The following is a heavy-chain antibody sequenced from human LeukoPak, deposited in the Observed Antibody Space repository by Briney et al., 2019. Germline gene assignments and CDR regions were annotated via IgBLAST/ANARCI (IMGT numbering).Heavy chain of an antibody. Sequence: GGSLRLSCAASKFTFSSFSMSWVRQAPGKGLEWVSAISGSGGSTYYADSVKGRFTISRDNSKNTLFLQMNSLRAEDTAVYYCAREQLWSPPSYWGQGTLVTVSS. V-gene: IGHV3-23*01. J-gene: IGHJ4*02. CDR2: ISGSGGST. CDR3: AREQLWSPPSY. D-gene: IGHD5-18*01. CDR1: KFTFSSFS.